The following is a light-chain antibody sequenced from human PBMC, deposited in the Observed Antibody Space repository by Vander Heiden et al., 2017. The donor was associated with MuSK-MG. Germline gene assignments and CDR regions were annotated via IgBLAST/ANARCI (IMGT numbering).Light chain of an antibody. CDR3: QQFHNLPYT. CDR2: AAS. Sequence: DIQMTQSPSSLSASVGDTVTITCQTTQDIRAFLNWYQQKPGKAPKLLIFAASILETGVPSRFTGSGSGTDFTFNIISLQPDDLASYFCQQFHNLPYTFGQGTKLQIK. CDR1: QDIRAF. J-gene: IGKJ2*01. V-gene: IGKV1-33*01.